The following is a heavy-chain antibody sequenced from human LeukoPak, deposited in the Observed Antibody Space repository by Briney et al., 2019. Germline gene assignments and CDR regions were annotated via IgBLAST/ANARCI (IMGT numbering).Heavy chain of an antibody. D-gene: IGHD2-15*01. CDR1: GFTFSSYA. CDR3: AKAKLSGGWYFDY. CDR2: ISGNGGST. J-gene: IGHJ4*02. V-gene: IGHV3-23*01. Sequence: PGASLRLSCAASGFTFSSYAMSWVRQAPGKGLEWVSAISGNGGSTYYADSVKGRFTISRDNSKNTLYLQMNSLRAEDTAVYYCAKAKLSGGWYFDYWGQGTLVTVSS.